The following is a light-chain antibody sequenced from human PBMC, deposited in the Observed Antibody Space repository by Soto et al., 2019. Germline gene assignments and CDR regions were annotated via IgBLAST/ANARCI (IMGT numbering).Light chain of an antibody. Sequence: QSVLTQPRSVSGSPGQSVTVSCIGTSSDVGVYNSVSWYQQHPGKAPKLMIYDVSKRPSGVPDRFSGSKSGNTASLTISGLQAEDEADYYCCSYVGGYSYVFGIGTKVTVL. J-gene: IGLJ1*01. CDR1: SSDVGVYNS. CDR3: CSYVGGYSYV. CDR2: DVS. V-gene: IGLV2-11*01.